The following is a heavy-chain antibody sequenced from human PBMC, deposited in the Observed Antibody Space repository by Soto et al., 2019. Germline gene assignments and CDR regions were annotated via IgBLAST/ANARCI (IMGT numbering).Heavy chain of an antibody. CDR2: ITRSGANT. CDR3: AKEYYTYVNNINFFYW. J-gene: IGHJ4*02. V-gene: IGHV3-23*01. D-gene: IGHD3-3*01. CDR1: GFTFGHYA. Sequence: EVQLLEEGGGLVQPGGSRRLPCAASGFTFGHYAMRWFRQTPGKGLEWVLMITRSGANTEYAESVKGRFTISRDNSKNTLEQPMNILRVEDTAVYYCAKEYYTYVNNINFFYWWGQRFLVIVS.